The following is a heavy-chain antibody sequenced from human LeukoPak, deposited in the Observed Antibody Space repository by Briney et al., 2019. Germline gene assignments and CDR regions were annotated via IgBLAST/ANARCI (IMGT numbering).Heavy chain of an antibody. CDR1: GFTFSNAW. CDR2: IKSNPDGGTT. Sequence: AGGSLRLSCAASGFTFSNAWMSWVRQAPGKGLEWVGRIKSNPDGGTTDYPAPVKGRFTISRDDSKNTLYLQMNSLKTEDTAVYYCTTYCSSSSCSYAIRTIVYWGQGTLVTVSS. CDR3: TTYCSSSSCSYAIRTIVY. J-gene: IGHJ4*02. D-gene: IGHD2-2*01. V-gene: IGHV3-15*01.